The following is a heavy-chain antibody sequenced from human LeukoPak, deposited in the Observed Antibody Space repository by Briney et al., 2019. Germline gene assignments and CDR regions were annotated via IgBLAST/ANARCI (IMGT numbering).Heavy chain of an antibody. CDR1: GFTFSTYW. CDR3: ARAGFCSGGDCFPLFDY. Sequence: PGGSLRLSCAASGFTFSTYWMHWVRQAPGEGLVWVSRINSDGSSTTYADSVKGRITISRDNAKNTLYLEMNSLRAEDTAVYYCARAGFCSGGDCFPLFDYWGQGALVTVSS. J-gene: IGHJ4*02. CDR2: INSDGSST. D-gene: IGHD2-15*01. V-gene: IGHV3-74*01.